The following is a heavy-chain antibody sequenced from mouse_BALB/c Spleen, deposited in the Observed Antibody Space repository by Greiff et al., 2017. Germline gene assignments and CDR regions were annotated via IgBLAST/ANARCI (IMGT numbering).Heavy chain of an antibody. V-gene: IGHV5-15*02. J-gene: IGHJ2*01. CDR2: ISNLAYSI. CDR1: GFTFSDYG. Sequence: EVMLVESGGGLVQPGGSRKLSCAASGFTFSDYGMAWVRQAPGKGPEWVAFISNLAYSIYYADTVTGRFTISRENAKNTLYLEMSSLMSEDTAMYYCAGSSGRGYFDYWGQGTTLTVSS. CDR3: AGSSGRGYFDY.